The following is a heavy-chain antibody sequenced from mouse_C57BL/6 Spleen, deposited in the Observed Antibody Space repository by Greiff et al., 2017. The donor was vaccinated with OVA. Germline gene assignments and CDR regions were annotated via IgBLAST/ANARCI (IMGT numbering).Heavy chain of an antibody. CDR3: ARSGTTDVFY. J-gene: IGHJ2*01. Sequence: VKLQESGAELVKPGASVKMSCKASGYTFPSYWITWVKQRPGQGLEWIGDIYPGSGSTNYNEKFKSKATLTVDTSSSTAYMQLSSLTSEDSAVYYCARSGTTDVFYWGQGTTLTVSS. D-gene: IGHD1-1*01. CDR2: IYPGSGST. V-gene: IGHV1-55*01. CDR1: GYTFPSYW.